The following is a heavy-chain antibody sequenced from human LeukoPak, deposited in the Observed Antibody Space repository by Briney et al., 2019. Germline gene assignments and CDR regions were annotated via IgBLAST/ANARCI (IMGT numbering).Heavy chain of an antibody. CDR3: ASQDASIYSESSTSPTYSD. D-gene: IGHD3-22*01. J-gene: IGHJ4*02. CDR2: IIPIFDSA. V-gene: IGHV1-69*05. CDR1: GGTFTNYA. Sequence: ASVKVSCKASGGTFTNYAFNWVRQAPGQGLEWMGRIIPIFDSAHYAQRFQGRITITTDESSTTAYMTLSSLTSDDTAVYYCASQDASIYSESSTSPTYSDWGQGTLVTVPS.